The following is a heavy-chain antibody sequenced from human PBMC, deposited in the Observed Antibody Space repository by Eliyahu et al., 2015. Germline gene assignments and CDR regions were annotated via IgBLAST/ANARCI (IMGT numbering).Heavy chain of an antibody. CDR2: IKQDGSEK. V-gene: IGHV3-7*01. J-gene: IGHJ1*01. CDR1: GFTFXXXW. Sequence: EVQLVESGGGLVQPGGSLXLXCAASGFTFXXXWMSWVRQAPGKGLGWVANIKQDGSEKYFVDSVKGRFTISRDNAKNSLYLQMNSLRAEDTAVYHCARAVQSGFTIPTEYFQHWGQASLVTVSS. CDR3: ARAVQSGFTIPTEYFQH. D-gene: IGHD3-10*01.